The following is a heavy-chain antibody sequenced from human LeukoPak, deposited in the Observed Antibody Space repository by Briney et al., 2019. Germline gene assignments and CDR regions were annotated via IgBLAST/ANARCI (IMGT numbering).Heavy chain of an antibody. Sequence: PSETLSLTCTVSGGSISSHYWSWIRQPPGKGLEWIGYIYYSGSTNYNPSLKSRVTISVHTSKNQISLKLSSVTAADTAVYYCARTVTTPKFDPWGEGTLVTVSS. CDR2: IYYSGST. V-gene: IGHV4-59*11. CDR1: GGSISSHY. D-gene: IGHD4-17*01. J-gene: IGHJ5*02. CDR3: ARTVTTPKFDP.